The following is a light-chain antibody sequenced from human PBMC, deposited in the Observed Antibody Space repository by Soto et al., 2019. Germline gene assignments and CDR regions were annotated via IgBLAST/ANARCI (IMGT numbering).Light chain of an antibody. J-gene: IGLJ2*01. V-gene: IGLV3-21*02. CDR1: NVGSKS. CDR2: DDS. CDR3: QVWDSSSDLVV. Sequence: SYELTQPPSVSVAPGQTARITCGGNNVGSKSVHWYKQKPGQAPVLVVYDDSDRPSGIPERFSGSNSVNTATLTISRVEAGDEADYYCQVWDSSSDLVVFGGGTQLTVL.